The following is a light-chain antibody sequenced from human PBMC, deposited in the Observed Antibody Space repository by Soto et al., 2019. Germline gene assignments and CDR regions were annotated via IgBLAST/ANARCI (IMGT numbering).Light chain of an antibody. CDR3: QQYGHSLWT. J-gene: IGKJ1*01. CDR2: AAS. CDR1: QGISSY. V-gene: IGKV1-8*01. Sequence: AIRMTQSPSSLSASTGDRVTITCRASQGISSYLAWYQQKPGKAPKLLIYAASALQSGVPSRFSGSGSGTDFTLTISCLQSEDYAVYYCQQYGHSLWTFGPGTKVDIK.